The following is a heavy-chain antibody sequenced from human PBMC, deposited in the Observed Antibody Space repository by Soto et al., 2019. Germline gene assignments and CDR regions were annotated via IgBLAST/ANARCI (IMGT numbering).Heavy chain of an antibody. V-gene: IGHV4-30-2*01. CDR1: GGSISSGGYS. J-gene: IGHJ4*02. CDR2: IYHSGST. Sequence: QLQLQESGSGLVKPSQTLSLTCAVSGGSISSGGYSWIWIRQPPGKGLEWIGYIYHSGSTYYNPSLQSRVTISVDRSKNQFSLKLSSVTAADTAVYYCARVGEPSAFAYWGQGTLVTVSS. CDR3: ARVGEPSAFAY. D-gene: IGHD1-26*01.